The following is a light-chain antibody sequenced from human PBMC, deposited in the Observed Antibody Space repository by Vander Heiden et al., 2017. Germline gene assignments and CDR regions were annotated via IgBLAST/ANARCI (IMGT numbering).Light chain of an antibody. CDR3: AAWDDSLNAWV. CDR2: SNN. CDR1: SSNIGSNT. Sequence: QSVLTQPPSASGTPGQRVTISCSGSSSNIGSNTVNWYQQFPGTAPKLLIYSNNQPPSGVPDRFSGSKSGTSASLAISGLQSEDEADYYCAAWDDSLNAWVFGGGTKLTVL. J-gene: IGLJ3*02. V-gene: IGLV1-44*01.